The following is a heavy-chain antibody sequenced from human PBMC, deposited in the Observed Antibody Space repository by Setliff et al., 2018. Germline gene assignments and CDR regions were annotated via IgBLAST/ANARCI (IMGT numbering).Heavy chain of an antibody. J-gene: IGHJ4*02. D-gene: IGHD3-3*01. V-gene: IGHV4-39*01. Sequence: SETLSLTCTVSGGSISSSSYYWGWIRQPPGKGLEWIGSVYYSGSTYYNPSLKSRVTISVDTSKNQFSLKLSSVTAADTAVYYCASWYYDFWSGYYIPGYFDYWGQGTLVTVSS. CDR3: ASWYYDFWSGYYIPGYFDY. CDR2: VYYSGST. CDR1: GGSISSSSYY.